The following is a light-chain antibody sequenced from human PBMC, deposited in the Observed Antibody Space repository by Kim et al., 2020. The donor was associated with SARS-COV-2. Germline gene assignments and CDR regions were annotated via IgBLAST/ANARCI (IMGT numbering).Light chain of an antibody. CDR2: DNN. CDR1: SSNIGTND. Sequence: QKVTISCSGSSSNIGTNDVSWYQQLPGTVPKVLIYDNNKRPSGIPDRFSGSKSGTSGTLDITGLQTGDEADYYCGTWDSSLSVWLFGGGTKVTVL. CDR3: GTWDSSLSVWL. J-gene: IGLJ3*02. V-gene: IGLV1-51*01.